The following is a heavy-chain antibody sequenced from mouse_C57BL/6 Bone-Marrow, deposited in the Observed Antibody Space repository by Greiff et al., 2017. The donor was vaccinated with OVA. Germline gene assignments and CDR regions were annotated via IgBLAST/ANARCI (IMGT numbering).Heavy chain of an antibody. CDR1: GFSLTSYG. CDR3: AKHEGYGSYYCAMEC. CDR2: IWGGGST. Sequence: VKLVESGPGLVAPSQSLSITCTVSGFSLTSYGVAWVRQPPGKGLEWLGVIWGGGSTNYNSALMYRLSISKDNSKSLVFLKMNSLQTDDTVMYYGAKHEGYGSYYCAMECWGKGTTVTVSS. D-gene: IGHD1-1*02. V-gene: IGHV2-9*01. J-gene: IGHJ4*01.